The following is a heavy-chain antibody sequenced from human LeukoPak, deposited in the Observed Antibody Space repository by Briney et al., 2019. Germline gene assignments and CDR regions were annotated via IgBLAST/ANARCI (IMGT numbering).Heavy chain of an antibody. Sequence: PGGSLRLSCAASGFTFSNAWMSWVRQAPGKGLEWVANIKQDGTEKYYVDSVKGRFTISRDNAKNSLYLQMNRLRAEDTAVYYCAKLAKYFYGSETYYFFEHWGQGTPVTASS. D-gene: IGHD3-10*01. CDR3: AKLAKYFYGSETYYFFEH. CDR2: IKQDGTEK. V-gene: IGHV3-7*01. CDR1: GFTFSNAW. J-gene: IGHJ4*02.